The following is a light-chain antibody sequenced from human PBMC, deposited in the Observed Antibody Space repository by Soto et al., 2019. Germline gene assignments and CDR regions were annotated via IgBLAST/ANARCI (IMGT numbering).Light chain of an antibody. Sequence: EIVLTQSPGTLSLSPWERATLSCGASQPVSSNYLAWYQQKPGQAPRLLIYGASSRATDIPDRFSGSGSGTDFTLTISRLEPEDFALYYCQQYGGSLTFGGGTKVDIK. CDR2: GAS. J-gene: IGKJ4*01. CDR3: QQYGGSLT. CDR1: QPVSSNY. V-gene: IGKV3-20*01.